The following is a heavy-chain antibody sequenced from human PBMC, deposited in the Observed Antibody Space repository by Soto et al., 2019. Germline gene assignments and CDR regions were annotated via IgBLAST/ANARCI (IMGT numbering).Heavy chain of an antibody. J-gene: IGHJ4*02. CDR1: GGSMSEYF. Sequence: SETLSLTCSVSGGSMSEYFWSWIRQSPGKGLEWIGYIYYLGSTDYNPSLKSRVTISVDTSKRQFSLRLTSVTAADTAVYYCARGGYDGSGSPYPAYWGPGTQVTVSS. V-gene: IGHV4-59*01. D-gene: IGHD3-10*01. CDR3: ARGGYDGSGSPYPAY. CDR2: IYYLGST.